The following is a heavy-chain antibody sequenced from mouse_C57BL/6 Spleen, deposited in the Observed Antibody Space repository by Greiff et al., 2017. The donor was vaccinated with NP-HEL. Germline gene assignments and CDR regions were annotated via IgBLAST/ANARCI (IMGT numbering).Heavy chain of an antibody. D-gene: IGHD2-5*01. J-gene: IGHJ1*03. CDR2: INPNNGGT. Sequence: VQLQQSGPELVKPGASVKIPCKASGYKFTDYNMDWVKQSHGKSLEWIGDINPNNGGTIYNQKFKGKATLTVDKSSSTAYMELRSLTSEDTAVYYCARHYSNPYWYFDVWGTGTTVTVSS. CDR1: GYKFTDYN. CDR3: ARHYSNPYWYFDV. V-gene: IGHV1-18*01.